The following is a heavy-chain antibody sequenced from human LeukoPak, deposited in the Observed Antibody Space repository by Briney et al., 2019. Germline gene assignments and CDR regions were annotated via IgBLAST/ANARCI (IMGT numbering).Heavy chain of an antibody. CDR2: IGYDGTEK. V-gene: IGHV3-30*02. CDR1: GFSFRSYG. D-gene: IGHD2-8*01. CDR3: AKDGVRHWDFDY. Sequence: GGSLRLSCAASGFSFRSYGMHWVRQSPGKGLEWVAFIGYDGTEKYYADSAKGRFTISRDNSKNTLYLQMSGLKPDDTAVYYCAKDGVRHWDFDYWGQGTLVTVSS. J-gene: IGHJ4*02.